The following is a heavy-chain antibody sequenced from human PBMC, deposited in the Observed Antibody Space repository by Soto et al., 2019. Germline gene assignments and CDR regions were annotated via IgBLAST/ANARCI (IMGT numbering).Heavy chain of an antibody. CDR2: IYYSGST. Sequence: SELHSVSSGVSDGSIGGRGYYWSWIHQHPGKGLEWIGYIYYSGSTYYNQSLKSRVTISVDTSKNQFSLKLSSVTAADTAVYYCARGHHSSGYCFDYWGQGTLVSVSS. V-gene: IGHV4-31*11. J-gene: IGHJ4*02. CDR1: DGSIGGRGYY. CDR3: ARGHHSSGYCFDY. D-gene: IGHD3-22*01.